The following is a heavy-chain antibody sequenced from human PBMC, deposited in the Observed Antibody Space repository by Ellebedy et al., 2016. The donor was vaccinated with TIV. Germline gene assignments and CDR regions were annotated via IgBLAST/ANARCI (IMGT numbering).Heavy chain of an antibody. CDR3: AKEAGSGWYEPFDD. J-gene: IGHJ4*02. Sequence: GESLKISCEASGFIFSTYALAWVRQAPGKGLEWVSDIDEGGDGTYYADSVKGRFLISRDNAKNSLYLQMNSLRAEDTAVYYCAKEAGSGWYEPFDDWGQGTLVTVSS. V-gene: IGHV3-23*01. D-gene: IGHD6-19*01. CDR2: IDEGGDGT. CDR1: GFIFSTYA.